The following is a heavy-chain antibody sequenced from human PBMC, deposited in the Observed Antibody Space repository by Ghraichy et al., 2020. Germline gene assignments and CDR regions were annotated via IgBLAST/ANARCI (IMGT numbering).Heavy chain of an antibody. D-gene: IGHD3-9*01. Sequence: SETLSLTCTVSGGSISSNNFYWGWIRQPPGKGLEWIGSINYSGQTYYNPSLKSRVTMSVDTSKNQFSLELTSVTAADTAVYYCARPYLPSRYYPWDVWGQGTTVSVSS. J-gene: IGHJ6*02. CDR3: ARPYLPSRYYPWDV. CDR2: INYSGQT. CDR1: GGSISSNNFY. V-gene: IGHV4-39*01.